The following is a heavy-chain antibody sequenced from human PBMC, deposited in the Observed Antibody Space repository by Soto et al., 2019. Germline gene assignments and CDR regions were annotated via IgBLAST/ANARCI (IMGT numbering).Heavy chain of an antibody. CDR3: TREVATVPDY. D-gene: IGHD6-13*01. J-gene: IGHJ4*02. CDR2: ISPDGSIT. Sequence: EVQLVESGGGLVQPGGSLRLSCAASGFTFSRYWMHWVRQAPGKGLVWVSRISPDGSITNYADSVKGRFTISRDNAKNTLFLQMNSLRAEDTAVYYCTREVATVPDYWGQGTLVTVSS. CDR1: GFTFSRYW. V-gene: IGHV3-74*01.